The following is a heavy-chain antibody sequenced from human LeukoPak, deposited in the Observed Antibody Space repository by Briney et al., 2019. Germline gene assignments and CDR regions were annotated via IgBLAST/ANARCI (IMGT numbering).Heavy chain of an antibody. CDR3: AREDWCDSSGYYDY. J-gene: IGHJ4*02. CDR1: GFTFSSYS. V-gene: IGHV3-48*04. Sequence: PGGSLRLSCAASGFTFSSYSMNWVRQAPGKGLEWVSYISSSSSTIYYADSVKGRFTISRDNAKNSLYLQMNSLRAEDTAVYYCAREDWCDSSGYYDYWGQGTLVTVSS. D-gene: IGHD3-22*01. CDR2: ISSSSSTI.